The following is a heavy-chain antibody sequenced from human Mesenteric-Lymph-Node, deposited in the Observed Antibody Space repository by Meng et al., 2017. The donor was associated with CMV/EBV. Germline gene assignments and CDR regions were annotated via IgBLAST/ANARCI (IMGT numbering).Heavy chain of an antibody. Sequence: ASVKVSCKASGYTFTGYYMHWVRQAPGQGLEWMGWVNPNSGNTGYAQKFQGRVTITRSTSITTAYMELSSLRSEDTAVYYCARSDYGDYDYWGQGTLVTVSS. J-gene: IGHJ4*02. D-gene: IGHD4-17*01. CDR2: VNPNSGNT. CDR3: ARSDYGDYDY. CDR1: GYTFTGYY. V-gene: IGHV1-8*03.